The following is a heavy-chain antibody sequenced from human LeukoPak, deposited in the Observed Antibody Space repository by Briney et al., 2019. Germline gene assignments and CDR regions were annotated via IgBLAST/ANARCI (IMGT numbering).Heavy chain of an antibody. CDR1: GFTFSSYG. J-gene: IGHJ4*02. V-gene: IGHV3-30*02. D-gene: IGHD3-22*01. Sequence: SGGSLRLSCAASGFTFSSYGMHWVRQAPGKGLEWVAFIRYDGSNKYYADSVKGRSTISRDNSKNTLYLQMNSLRAEDTAVYYCAKDHYYDSSGYTTDWGQGTLVTVSS. CDR3: AKDHYYDSSGYTTD. CDR2: IRYDGSNK.